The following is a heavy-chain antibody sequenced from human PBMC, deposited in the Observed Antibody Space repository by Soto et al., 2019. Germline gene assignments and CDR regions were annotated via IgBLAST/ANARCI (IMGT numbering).Heavy chain of an antibody. J-gene: IGHJ4*02. V-gene: IGHV1-2*02. CDR3: ARENGYGLRTYYYDSSGYYYDY. CDR2: INPNSGGT. D-gene: IGHD3-22*01. Sequence: ASVKVSFKASGYTFTGYYMHWVRQAPGQGLEWMGWINPNSGGTNYAQKFQGRVTMTRDTSISTAYMELSRLRSDDTAVYYCARENGYGLRTYYYDSSGYYYDYWGQGTLVTVSS. CDR1: GYTFTGYY.